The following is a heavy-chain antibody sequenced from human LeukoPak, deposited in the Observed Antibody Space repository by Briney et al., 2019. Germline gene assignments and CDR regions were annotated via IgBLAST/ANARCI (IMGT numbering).Heavy chain of an antibody. CDR1: GYSISSGYY. CDR2: IYHSGST. CDR3: ARGPSGYHNT. V-gene: IGHV4-38-2*02. J-gene: IGHJ4*02. Sequence: ASETLSLTCTVSGYSISSGYYWGWIRQPPGKGLEWIGSIYHSGSTNYNPSLKSRVTISVDTSKNQFSLKLSSVTAADTAVYYCARGPSGYHNTGGQGTLVTVSS. D-gene: IGHD5-12*01.